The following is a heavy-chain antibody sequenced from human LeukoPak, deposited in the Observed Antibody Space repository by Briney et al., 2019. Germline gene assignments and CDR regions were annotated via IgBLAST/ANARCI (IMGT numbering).Heavy chain of an antibody. J-gene: IGHJ2*01. Sequence: ASVKVSCKVSGYTFTDYYMHWVQQAPGKGLEWMGLVDPEDGETIYAEKFQGRVTITADTSTDTAYMELSSLRSEDTAVYYCARGYGEHNWYFDLWGRGTLVTVSS. CDR1: GYTFTDYY. CDR2: VDPEDGET. CDR3: ARGYGEHNWYFDL. D-gene: IGHD4-17*01. V-gene: IGHV1-69-2*01.